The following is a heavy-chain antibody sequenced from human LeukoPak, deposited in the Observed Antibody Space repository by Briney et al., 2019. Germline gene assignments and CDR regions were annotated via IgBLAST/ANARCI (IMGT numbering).Heavy chain of an antibody. Sequence: SVKVSCKASGGTFSSYAISWVRQAPGQGLEWMGGIIPIFGTANYAQKFQGRVTITTDESTSTAYTELSSLRSEDTAVYYCARGCSSTSCYNYNWFDPWGQGTLVTVSS. J-gene: IGHJ5*02. V-gene: IGHV1-69*05. CDR1: GGTFSSYA. D-gene: IGHD2-2*02. CDR2: IIPIFGTA. CDR3: ARGCSSTSCYNYNWFDP.